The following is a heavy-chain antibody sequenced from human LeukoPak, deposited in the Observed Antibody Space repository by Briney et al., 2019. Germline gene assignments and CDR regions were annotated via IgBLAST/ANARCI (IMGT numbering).Heavy chain of an antibody. J-gene: IGHJ4*02. Sequence: PGGSLRLSCAASGFTFSSYGMHWVRQAPGKGLEWVAVISYDGSNKYYADSVKGRFTISRDTSKNTLYLQMNSLRAEDTAVYYCAKDQSLYGTAFDYWGQGTLVTVSS. CDR1: GFTFSSYG. V-gene: IGHV3-30*18. D-gene: IGHD3-16*02. CDR3: AKDQSLYGTAFDY. CDR2: ISYDGSNK.